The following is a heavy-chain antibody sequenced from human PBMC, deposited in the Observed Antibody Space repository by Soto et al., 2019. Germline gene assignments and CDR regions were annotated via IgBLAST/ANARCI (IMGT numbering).Heavy chain of an antibody. CDR2: IYYSGST. D-gene: IGHD2-21*02. V-gene: IGHV4-31*03. CDR3: ASGGRGDYYGAFDI. CDR1: GGSISGGGYY. Sequence: SETLSLTCTVSGGSISGGGYYWSWIRQHPGKGLEWIGYIYYSGSTYYNPSLKSRVTISVDTSKNQFSLKLSSVTAADTAVYYCASGGRGDYYGAFDIWGQGTMVTVSS. J-gene: IGHJ3*02.